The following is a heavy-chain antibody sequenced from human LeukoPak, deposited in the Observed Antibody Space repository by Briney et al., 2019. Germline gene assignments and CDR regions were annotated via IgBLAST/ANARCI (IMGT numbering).Heavy chain of an antibody. J-gene: IGHJ4*02. CDR3: ARRLLQYGDDWDLDY. Sequence: ASVKVSCKASGYTFTGYYMHWVRQAPGQGLGWMGWINPNSGGRNYAQKFQGRVTMTRDTSISTAYMELSSLRTDDTAVYYCARRLLQYGDDWDLDYWGQGTLVTVSS. CDR1: GYTFTGYY. D-gene: IGHD4-17*01. CDR2: INPNSGGR. V-gene: IGHV1-2*02.